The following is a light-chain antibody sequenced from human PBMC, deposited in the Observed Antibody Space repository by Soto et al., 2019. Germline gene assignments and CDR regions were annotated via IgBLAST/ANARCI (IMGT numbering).Light chain of an antibody. V-gene: IGKV2-28*01. Sequence: DIVMTQSPLSLPVTPGEPASISCRSSQSLLHSNGYNYLDWYLQKPGQSPHLLIYLGSNRASGVPDRFSGSGSGKDFTLKISRVEAEDVGVYYCMHALQTPWTFGQGTKVEIK. J-gene: IGKJ1*01. CDR2: LGS. CDR3: MHALQTPWT. CDR1: QSLLHSNGYNY.